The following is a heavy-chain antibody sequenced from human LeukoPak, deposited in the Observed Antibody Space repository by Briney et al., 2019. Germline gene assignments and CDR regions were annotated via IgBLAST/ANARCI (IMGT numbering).Heavy chain of an antibody. D-gene: IGHD6-19*01. CDR2: INHSGST. J-gene: IGHJ6*03. CDR3: ARARAVGYYYYYYMDV. Sequence: SETLSLTCAVYGGSFSGYYWSWIRQPPGKGLEWIGEINHSGSTNYNPSLKSQVTISVDTSKNQFSLKLSFVTAADTAVYYCARARAVGYYYYYYMDVWGKGTTVTVSS. V-gene: IGHV4-34*01. CDR1: GGSFSGYY.